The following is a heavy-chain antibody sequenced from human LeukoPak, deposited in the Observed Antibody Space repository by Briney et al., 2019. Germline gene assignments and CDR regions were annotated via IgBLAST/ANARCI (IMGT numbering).Heavy chain of an antibody. J-gene: IGHJ4*02. V-gene: IGHV4-59*01. D-gene: IGHD3-22*01. CDR3: ARGVYDSSGYYLMDY. CDR1: GGSISSYY. CDR2: IYYSGST. Sequence: SETLSLTCTVSGGSISSYYWSWIRQPPGKGLEWIGYIYYSGSTNYNPSLKSRVTISVDTSKNQSSLKLSSATAADTAVYYCARGVYDSSGYYLMDYWGQGTLVTVSS.